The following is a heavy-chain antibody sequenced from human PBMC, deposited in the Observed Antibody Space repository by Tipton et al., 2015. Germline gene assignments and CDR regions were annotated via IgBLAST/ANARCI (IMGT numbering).Heavy chain of an antibody. V-gene: IGHV4-59*01. CDR2: IQYSGST. CDR3: ARHRGVGGLADY. Sequence: LRLSCSVSSDSISKYYWSWIWQPPGKELEWIGYIQYSGSTNYNPSLKSRVTISVDTSKKQFSLMLTSVTAADTAVYYCARHRGVGGLADYWGRGALVTVSS. D-gene: IGHD3-10*01. CDR1: SDSISKYY. J-gene: IGHJ4*02.